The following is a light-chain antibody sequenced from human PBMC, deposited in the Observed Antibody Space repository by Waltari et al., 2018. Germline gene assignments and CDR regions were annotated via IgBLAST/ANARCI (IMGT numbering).Light chain of an antibody. CDR3: QSYDTRLSGSV. J-gene: IGLJ3*02. Sequence: QSVLTQPPSVSGAPGQRVTISCAGSSSNIGAEYDVNWYKQVPGTAPTLLSFGSYDRPSGVPDRSSGSKSGTSASLAITGLQAEDEADYYCQSYDTRLSGSVFGGGTRLTVL. CDR2: GSY. V-gene: IGLV1-40*01. CDR1: SSNIGAEYD.